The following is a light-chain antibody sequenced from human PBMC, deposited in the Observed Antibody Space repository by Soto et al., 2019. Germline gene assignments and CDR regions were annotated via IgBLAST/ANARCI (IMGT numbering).Light chain of an antibody. CDR2: AVS. Sequence: QSVLTQPASVSGSPGQSITISCTGTSSDVGGYNYVSWYQQQPGMAPKLMIYAVSNRPSGVSNRFSGSKSGNTASLTISGLQAEDEAHYYCSSYASSSSPYVVFGGGTKLTVL. CDR1: SSDVGGYNY. CDR3: SSYASSSSPYVV. V-gene: IGLV2-14*01. J-gene: IGLJ2*01.